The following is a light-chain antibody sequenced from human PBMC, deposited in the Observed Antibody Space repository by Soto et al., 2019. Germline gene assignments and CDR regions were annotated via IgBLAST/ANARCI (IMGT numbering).Light chain of an antibody. V-gene: IGLV1-47*01. CDR3: AAWDDSLGGLAV. J-gene: IGLJ7*01. CDR2: RNN. CDR1: SSNIGSNY. Sequence: QSVQTQPPSASGTPGQRVTISCSGSSSNIGSNYVYWYQQVPGTAPRLLISRNNQRPSGVPDRFSGSKSGTSASLAISGLRSEDEADYYCAAWDDSLGGLAVFGGGTQLTVL.